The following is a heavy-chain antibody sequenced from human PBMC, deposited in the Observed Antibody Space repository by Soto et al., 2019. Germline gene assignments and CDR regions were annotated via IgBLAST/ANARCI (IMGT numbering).Heavy chain of an antibody. V-gene: IGHV4-39*01. D-gene: IGHD2-15*01. CDR2: IFYLGSS. Sequence: SETLSLTCTVSGDSIISSDFYWGWVRQPPGKGLEWIGSIFYLGSSYYNPSLKSRVTMSVDTSKNQFSLRLRSVTAADTALYFCARHSVALRKNIWFDPWVQGMMVTVSS. CDR3: ARHSVALRKNIWFDP. J-gene: IGHJ5*02. CDR1: GDSIISSDFY.